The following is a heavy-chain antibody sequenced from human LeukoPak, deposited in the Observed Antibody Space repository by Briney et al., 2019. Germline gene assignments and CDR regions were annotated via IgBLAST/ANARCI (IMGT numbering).Heavy chain of an antibody. CDR3: ARDSSSSLYWYFDL. V-gene: IGHV3-21*01. Sequence: PGGSLRLSCAASGFTLSSYSMNWVRQAPGKGLEWVSSISSSSSYIYYADSVKGRFTISRDNAKNSLYLQMNSLRAEDTAVYYCARDSSSSLYWYFDLWGRGTLVTVSS. CDR1: GFTLSSYS. J-gene: IGHJ2*01. CDR2: ISSSSSYI. D-gene: IGHD6-6*01.